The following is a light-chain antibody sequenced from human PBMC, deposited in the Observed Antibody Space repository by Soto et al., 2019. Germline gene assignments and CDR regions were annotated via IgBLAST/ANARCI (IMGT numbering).Light chain of an antibody. V-gene: IGKV3-20*01. CDR2: GAS. CDR1: QSVSSYY. J-gene: IGKJ1*01. CDR3: QQYGSSPRT. Sequence: EIVMTQSPATLSVSPGERATLSCRASQSVSSYYLAWYQQKPGQAPWLLIYGASSRATGIPDRFSGSGSGTDFTLTISRLEPEDFAVYYCQQYGSSPRTFGQGTKVDIK.